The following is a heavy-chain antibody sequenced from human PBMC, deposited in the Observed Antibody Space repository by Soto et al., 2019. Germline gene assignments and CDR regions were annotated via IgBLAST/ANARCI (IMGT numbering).Heavy chain of an antibody. Sequence: PGGSLRLSCAASGFPFSLYSMIWVRQSPGKGLEWVASITSSSSYIYYEDSLKGRFTISRDNAKNSLFLQLDSLRAEDTAVYFCVRARPNDSRHDYWGQGTLVTVSS. J-gene: IGHJ4*02. CDR3: VRARPNDSRHDY. CDR1: GFPFSLYS. V-gene: IGHV3-21*01. CDR2: ITSSSSYI. D-gene: IGHD3-22*01.